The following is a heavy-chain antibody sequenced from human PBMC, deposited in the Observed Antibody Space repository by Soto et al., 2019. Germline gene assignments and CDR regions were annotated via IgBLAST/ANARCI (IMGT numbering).Heavy chain of an antibody. J-gene: IGHJ4*02. CDR3: ARRSTISRGFDY. CDR2: IYYSGTT. Sequence: QLQLRESGPGLVKPSETLSLTCTVYCGSIISNNHYWGWIRQPPGKGLEWIGNIYYSGTTYYNASLKRRVAMSVDTSKGQFSLKVSSMTVADTAVYFCARRSTISRGFDYWGQGTLVTVSS. CDR1: CGSIISNNHY. V-gene: IGHV4-39*01. D-gene: IGHD3-9*01.